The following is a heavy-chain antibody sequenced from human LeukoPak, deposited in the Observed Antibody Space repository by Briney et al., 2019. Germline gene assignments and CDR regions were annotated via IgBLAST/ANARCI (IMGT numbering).Heavy chain of an antibody. Sequence: ASVKVSCKASGGTFSSYAISWVRQAPGQGLEWMGRIIPILGIANYAQEFQGRVTITADKSTSTAYMELSSLRSEDTAVYYCARIDSGYFDYWGQGTLVTVSS. V-gene: IGHV1-69*04. D-gene: IGHD6-19*01. CDR1: GGTFSSYA. J-gene: IGHJ4*02. CDR3: ARIDSGYFDY. CDR2: IIPILGIA.